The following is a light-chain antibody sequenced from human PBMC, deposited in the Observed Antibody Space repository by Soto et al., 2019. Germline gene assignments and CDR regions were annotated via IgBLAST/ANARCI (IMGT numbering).Light chain of an antibody. V-gene: IGKV1-33*01. CDR3: QQYDKLVT. Sequence: DIQMTQSPSALSASTGDRVTITCQASQDIRHYLNWYQQKPGKAPKILIYDASKLQTGVPSRFRGSGSGTTFTFIISSLQPEDFAIYYCQQYDKLVTFGQGTKVEMK. CDR1: QDIRHY. CDR2: DAS. J-gene: IGKJ1*01.